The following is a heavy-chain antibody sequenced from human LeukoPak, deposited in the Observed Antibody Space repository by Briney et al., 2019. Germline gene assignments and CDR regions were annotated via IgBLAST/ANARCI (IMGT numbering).Heavy chain of an antibody. D-gene: IGHD3-22*01. CDR1: GGAFSSSSYY. CDR3: ARGGYYDSSGYSLNY. V-gene: IGHV4-61*02. CDR2: IYTSGST. J-gene: IGHJ4*02. Sequence: PSEALSLTCTVSGGAFSSSSYYWSWIRQPAGKGLEWIGRIYTSGSTNYNPSLKSRVTMSVDTSKNQFSLKLSSVTAADTAVYYCARGGYYDSSGYSLNYWGQGTLVTVSS.